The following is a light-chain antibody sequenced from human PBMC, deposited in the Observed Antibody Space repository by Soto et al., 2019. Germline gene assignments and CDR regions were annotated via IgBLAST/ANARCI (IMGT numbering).Light chain of an antibody. V-gene: IGLV2-14*03. CDR3: SSYTGASTLVV. Sequence: QSALTQPASVSGSLGQSITISCTGTRSDVGGYDYVSWYQHRPGEAPKLMIYDVSLRPSGVSYRFSGSKSGNTASLAISGSQAEDEGDDYCSSYTGASTLVVFGGGTKLTVL. CDR2: DVS. J-gene: IGLJ2*01. CDR1: RSDVGGYDY.